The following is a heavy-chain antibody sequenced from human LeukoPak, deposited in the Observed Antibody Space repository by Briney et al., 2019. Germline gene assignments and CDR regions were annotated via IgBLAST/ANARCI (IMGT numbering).Heavy chain of an antibody. CDR2: IKEDGSEI. Sequence: PGGSLRLSCAASAFTFSNYWMSWVRQAPGKGLEWVANIKEDGSEINYVDSVTGRFTISRDNAKNSLYLQMNSLRVDDTAVYYCARDRGYSTFDYWGRGTLVTVSS. V-gene: IGHV3-7*01. CDR1: AFTFSNYW. CDR3: ARDRGYSTFDY. D-gene: IGHD4-23*01. J-gene: IGHJ4*02.